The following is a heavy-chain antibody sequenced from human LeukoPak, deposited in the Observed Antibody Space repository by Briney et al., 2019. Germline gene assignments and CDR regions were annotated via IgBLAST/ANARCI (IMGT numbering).Heavy chain of an antibody. CDR1: GFTVSSNY. CDR3: AKDYGDYALGYYGMDV. J-gene: IGHJ6*02. V-gene: IGHV3-53*01. CDR2: IYSGGST. D-gene: IGHD4-17*01. Sequence: GGSLRLSCAASGFTVSSNYMSWVRQAPGKGLEWVSVIYSGGSTYYADSVKGRFTISRHNSKNTLYLQMNSLRAEDTAVYYCAKDYGDYALGYYGMDVWGQGTTVTVSS.